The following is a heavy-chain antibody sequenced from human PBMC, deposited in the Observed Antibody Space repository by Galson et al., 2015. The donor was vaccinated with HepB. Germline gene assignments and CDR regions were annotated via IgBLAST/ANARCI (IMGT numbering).Heavy chain of an antibody. Sequence: SVKVSCKASGGTFTSYAISWIRQAPGQGLEWMGGIIPHFGTGNYALNFQDRVAITADESTSTAYMGLSSLRPDDTAVYYCARRLLGYCEDVSCPSAYYYYYGMDIWGQGTTVTVSS. V-gene: IGHV1-69*13. D-gene: IGHD2-15*01. J-gene: IGHJ6*02. CDR2: IIPHFGTG. CDR3: ARRLLGYCEDVSCPSAYYYYYGMDI. CDR1: GGTFTSYA.